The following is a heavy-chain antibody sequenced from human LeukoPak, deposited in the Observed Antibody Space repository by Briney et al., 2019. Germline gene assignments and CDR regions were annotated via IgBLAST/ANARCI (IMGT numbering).Heavy chain of an antibody. D-gene: IGHD3-10*01. J-gene: IGHJ4*02. V-gene: IGHV4-34*12. Sequence: SESLSLTCAVYGAPISRYYWSWIRQPPGEGLEWLGEIIHTGSTNTNYNPSLKSRVTSSLDTSKKQFSLNMTSVTAADTAVYYCARHRRDGKSYNWGQRALVTVSS. CDR1: GAPISRYY. CDR2: IIHTGST. CDR3: ARHRRDGKSYN.